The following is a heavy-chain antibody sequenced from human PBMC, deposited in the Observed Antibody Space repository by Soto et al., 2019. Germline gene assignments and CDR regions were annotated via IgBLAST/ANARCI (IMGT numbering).Heavy chain of an antibody. Sequence: SETLSLTCDVYGGSFSDYIWTWVRQTPGKGLQWIGQINHSGSANYNPSLKSRVTISVHTSSSQFSLELSSVTAADTAVYYCARGLISGSHYSGGWYYFDSWGQGTQVTVS. V-gene: IGHV4-34*01. CDR3: ARGLISGSHYSGGWYYFDS. CDR1: GGSFSDYI. CDR2: INHSGSA. J-gene: IGHJ4*02. D-gene: IGHD1-26*01.